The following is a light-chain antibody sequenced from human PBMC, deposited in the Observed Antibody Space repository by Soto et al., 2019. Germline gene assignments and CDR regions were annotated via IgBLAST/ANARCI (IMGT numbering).Light chain of an antibody. CDR3: SSYTDTFTWV. V-gene: IGLV2-14*02. J-gene: IGLJ3*02. CDR1: SSDVGSYNL. CDR2: EGS. Sequence: QSALTQPASVSGSPGQSITISCTGTSSDVGSYNLVSWYQQHPGKAPKLMIYEGSKRPSGVSNRFSGSKSGNTASLTISGLQTEDEADYYCSSYTDTFTWVFGGGTKLTVL.